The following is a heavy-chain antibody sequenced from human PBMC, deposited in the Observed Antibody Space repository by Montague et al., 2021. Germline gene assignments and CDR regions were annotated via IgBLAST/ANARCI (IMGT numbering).Heavy chain of an antibody. D-gene: IGHD2-8*01. V-gene: IGHV4-59*03. Sequence: SETLSLTCIVSSGSISSFYCACMRQAHGMELEGIGRLYDSGDTYYYPSLYSRLTFSPDTSRNQFFLRLTSVTAADTAVYYCARRGRPMGLYDFDYWGQGTLVTVSS. J-gene: IGHJ4*02. CDR3: ARRGRPMGLYDFDY. CDR1: SGSISSFY. CDR2: LYDSGDT.